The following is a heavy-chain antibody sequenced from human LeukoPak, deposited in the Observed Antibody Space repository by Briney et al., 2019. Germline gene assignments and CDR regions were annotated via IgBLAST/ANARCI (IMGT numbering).Heavy chain of an antibody. CDR3: AKEASGYGYYFDY. D-gene: IGHD3-10*01. CDR2: ISGSGGTT. CDR1: GFTFSSSA. V-gene: IGHV3-23*01. Sequence: PGGSLRLSCAASGFTFSSSAMSWVRQAPGKGLEWVSAISGSGGTTFYADSVKGRFTISRDNSKNTLYLQMNSLRAEDTAVYYCAKEASGYGYYFDYWGQGTLVTVSS. J-gene: IGHJ4*02.